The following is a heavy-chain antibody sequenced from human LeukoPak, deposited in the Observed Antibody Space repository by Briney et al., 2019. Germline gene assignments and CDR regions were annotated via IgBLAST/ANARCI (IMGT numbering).Heavy chain of an antibody. CDR2: ISYDGSNK. Sequence: GRSLRLSCAASGFTFSSYAMHWVRQAPGKGLEWVAVISYDGSNKYYADSVKGRFTISRDNSKNTLYLQMNSLRAEDTAVYYCARERYDSSGYYEGFDPWGQGTLVTVSS. CDR3: ARERYDSSGYYEGFDP. V-gene: IGHV3-30-3*01. D-gene: IGHD3-22*01. J-gene: IGHJ5*02. CDR1: GFTFSSYA.